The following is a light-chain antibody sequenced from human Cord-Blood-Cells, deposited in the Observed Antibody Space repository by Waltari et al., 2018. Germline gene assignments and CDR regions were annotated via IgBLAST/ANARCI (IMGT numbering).Light chain of an antibody. J-gene: IGKJ1*01. Sequence: DIQMIQSPSSLSASVGDRVTLTCRESRSLSSYLNWDQQKPGKAPKLLIYDASSLQSGVPSRFSGSGSGTDFTLTISSLQPEYFATYYCQQSYSTPWTFGQGTKVEIK. CDR1: RSLSSY. V-gene: IGKV1-39*01. CDR3: QQSYSTPWT. CDR2: DAS.